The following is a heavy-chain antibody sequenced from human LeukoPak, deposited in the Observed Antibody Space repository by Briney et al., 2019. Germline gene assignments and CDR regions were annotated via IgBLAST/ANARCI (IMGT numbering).Heavy chain of an antibody. Sequence: SETLSLTCTVSGGSISSSSYYWGWIRQPPGKGLEWIGSIYYSGSTYYNPSLKSRVTISVDTSKNQFSLKLSSVTAADTAVYYCARENTAMVGTCFHYWGQGTLVTVSS. CDR1: GGSISSSSYY. CDR2: IYYSGST. J-gene: IGHJ4*02. V-gene: IGHV4-39*07. D-gene: IGHD5-18*01. CDR3: ARENTAMVGTCFHY.